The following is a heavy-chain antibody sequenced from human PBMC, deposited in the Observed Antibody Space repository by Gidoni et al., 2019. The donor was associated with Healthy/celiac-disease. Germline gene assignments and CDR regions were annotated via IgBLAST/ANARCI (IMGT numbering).Heavy chain of an antibody. Sequence: QVQLVQSGAEVKKPGSSVKVSCNASGGTFSSYAISWVRQAPGQGLEWMGGIIPIFGTANYAQKFQGRVTITADKSTSTAYMELSSLRSEDTAVYYCARDPLIPAAAGIESRWGQGTLVTVSS. CDR3: ARDPLIPAAAGIESR. D-gene: IGHD6-13*01. V-gene: IGHV1-69*06. J-gene: IGHJ4*02. CDR1: GGTFSSYA. CDR2: IIPIFGTA.